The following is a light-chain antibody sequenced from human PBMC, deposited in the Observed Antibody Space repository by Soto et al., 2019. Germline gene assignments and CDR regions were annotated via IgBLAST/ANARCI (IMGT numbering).Light chain of an antibody. CDR2: AAS. CDR3: QQSYSTPYT. CDR1: QSISSS. Sequence: DIQMTQSPSSLSASVGDRVTITCRASQSISSSLNWYQQKPGKAPKLLIYAASSLQSGVLSRCIGSGSGTDVTLTISSLQPEDFAPYYCQQSYSTPYTFGQGTKLEIK. V-gene: IGKV1-39*01. J-gene: IGKJ2*01.